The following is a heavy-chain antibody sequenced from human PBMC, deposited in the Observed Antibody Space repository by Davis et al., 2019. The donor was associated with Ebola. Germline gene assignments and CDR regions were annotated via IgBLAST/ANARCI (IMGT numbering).Heavy chain of an antibody. CDR3: ASGDGRGSFYDMDV. Sequence: GGSLRLSCAASGFTFSDYYMSWIRQAPGKGLEWVSYISGSGTTIYYADSVKGRFTISRDNAKNSLYLQMNSLRVEDTAVYYCASGDGRGSFYDMDVWGQGTTVTVSS. CDR2: ISGSGTTI. CDR1: GFTFSDYY. J-gene: IGHJ6*02. D-gene: IGHD5-12*01. V-gene: IGHV3-11*01.